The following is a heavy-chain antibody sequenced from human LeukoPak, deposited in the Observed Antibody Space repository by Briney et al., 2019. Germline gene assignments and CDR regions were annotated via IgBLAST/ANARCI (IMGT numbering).Heavy chain of an antibody. CDR3: ARVEVVVVTAILIHAFDI. D-gene: IGHD2-21*02. CDR2: ISAYNGNT. Sequence: ASVKVSCKASGYTFTSYGISWVRQAPGQGLEWMGWISAYNGNTNYAQKLQSRVTMTTDTSTSTAYMELRSLRSDDTAVYYCARVEVVVVTAILIHAFDIWGQGTMVTVSS. CDR1: GYTFTSYG. V-gene: IGHV1-18*01. J-gene: IGHJ3*02.